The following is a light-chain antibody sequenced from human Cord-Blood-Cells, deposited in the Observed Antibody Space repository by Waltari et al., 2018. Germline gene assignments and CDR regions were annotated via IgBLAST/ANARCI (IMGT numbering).Light chain of an antibody. CDR3: SSYTSSSTVV. J-gene: IGLJ2*01. CDR2: DVS. V-gene: IGLV2-14*01. Sequence: QSALTQPASVSGSPGQSITISRTGTSSDVGGYNYVSWYQQHPGKAPKLMIYDVSNRPSGVSNRFSGSKSGNMASLTISGLQAEDEADYYCSSYTSSSTVVFGGGTKLTVL. CDR1: SSDVGGYNY.